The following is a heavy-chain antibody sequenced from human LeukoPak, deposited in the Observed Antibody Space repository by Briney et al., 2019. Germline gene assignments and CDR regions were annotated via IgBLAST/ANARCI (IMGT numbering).Heavy chain of an antibody. CDR3: AKDRSSGWYDAFDI. J-gene: IGHJ3*02. Sequence: PGGSLRLSCAASGFTFSSYAMSWVRQAPGKGLEGVSSISCRGGGTYYSDAVKGRFTISRDNSKNTLYLQMNSLRAEDTAVYYCAKDRSSGWYDAFDIWGQGTMVIVSS. CDR1: GFTFSSYA. D-gene: IGHD6-19*01. CDR2: ISCRGGGT. V-gene: IGHV3-23*01.